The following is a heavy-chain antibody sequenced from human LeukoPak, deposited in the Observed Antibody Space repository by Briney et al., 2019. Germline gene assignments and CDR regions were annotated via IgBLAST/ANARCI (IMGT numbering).Heavy chain of an antibody. CDR3: AKASLLWFGESPYFDY. D-gene: IGHD3-10*01. CDR1: GFTFSSYA. CDR2: ISYDGSNK. V-gene: IGHV3-30*04. Sequence: PGGSLRLSCAASGFTFSSYAMHWVRQAPGKGLEWVAVISYDGSNKYYADSVKGRFTISRDNSKNTLYLQMNSLRAEDTAVYYCAKASLLWFGESPYFDYWGQGTLVTVSS. J-gene: IGHJ4*02.